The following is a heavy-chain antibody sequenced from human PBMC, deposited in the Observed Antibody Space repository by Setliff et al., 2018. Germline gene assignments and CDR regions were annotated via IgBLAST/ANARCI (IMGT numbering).Heavy chain of an antibody. J-gene: IGHJ4*02. Sequence: PGGSLRLSCAASGFTFSIYSMSWVRQAPGKGLEWVALISATGGATYYADSVKGRFTIFRDNPKNSLYLQMNDLRAEDTAVYYCAKDLASWSPDRWGLGTLVTVSS. CDR2: ISATGGAT. V-gene: IGHV3-23*01. CDR3: AKDLASWSPDR. CDR1: GFTFSIYS. D-gene: IGHD3-3*01.